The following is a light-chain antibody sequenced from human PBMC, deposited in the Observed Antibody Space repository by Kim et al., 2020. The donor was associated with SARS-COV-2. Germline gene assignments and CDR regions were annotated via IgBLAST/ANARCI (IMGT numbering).Light chain of an antibody. CDR2: GAS. J-gene: IGKJ5*01. V-gene: IGKV3-20*01. Sequence: PGERATLSCRASQSISSTYLAWYQQKPGQAPRLLIYGASSRATGIPDRFSGTGSGTDFTLTISRLEPEDFAVYYCQHYGRTPQVTFGQGTRLEIK. CDR3: QHYGRTPQVT. CDR1: QSISSTY.